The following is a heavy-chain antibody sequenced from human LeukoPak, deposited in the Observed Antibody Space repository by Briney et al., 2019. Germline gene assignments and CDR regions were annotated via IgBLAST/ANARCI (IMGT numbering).Heavy chain of an antibody. CDR1: GGSISSSNW. Sequence: SGTLSLTCAVSGGSISSSNWWSWVRQPPEKGLEWIGEIYHSGSTNYNPSLKSRVTISVDKSKNQFSLKLSSVTAADTAVYYCARAPGYSGYGFFDYWGQGTLVTVSS. J-gene: IGHJ4*02. D-gene: IGHD5-12*01. V-gene: IGHV4-4*02. CDR2: IYHSGST. CDR3: ARAPGYSGYGFFDY.